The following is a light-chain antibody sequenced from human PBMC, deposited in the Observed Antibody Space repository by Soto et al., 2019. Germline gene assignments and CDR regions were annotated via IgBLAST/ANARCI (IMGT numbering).Light chain of an antibody. V-gene: IGLV1-40*01. CDR3: QSYDNTLSGHVI. CDR1: SSNIGADYD. Sequence: QSVLTQPPSVSGAPGQTVTISCTGSSSNIGADYDVHWYQQLPGTAPKLLIYGNTNRPSGVPDRISGSKSGTSASLAISGLRAEDEADYYCQSYDNTLSGHVIFGGGTKLTV. J-gene: IGLJ2*01. CDR2: GNT.